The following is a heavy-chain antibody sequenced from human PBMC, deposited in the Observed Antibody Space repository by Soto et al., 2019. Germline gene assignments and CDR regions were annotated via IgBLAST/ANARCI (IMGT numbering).Heavy chain of an antibody. CDR2: VDPEDGET. CDR1: GFTFTDYH. D-gene: IGHD2-8*02. CDR3: AMTRTGRTNPLDP. Sequence: GASVTVSCKVSGFTFTDYHIHWVQQAPGQGLEWLGFVDPEDGETRYAEKFQGRVSITADKTTDTAYMELSNLRSEDTAVYYCAMTRTGRTNPLDPWGQGSLVSVSS. V-gene: IGHV1-69-2*01. J-gene: IGHJ5*02.